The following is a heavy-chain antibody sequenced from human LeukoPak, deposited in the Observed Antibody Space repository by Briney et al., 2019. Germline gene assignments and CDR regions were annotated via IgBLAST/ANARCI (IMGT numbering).Heavy chain of an antibody. Sequence: GGSLRLSCAASGFTFSSYEMNWVRQAPGKGLEWVSYISSSGNTIYYADSVKGRFTISRDNAKNSLYLQMSSLRAEDTAVYYCARRSSRSFDYWGQGTLVIVSS. J-gene: IGHJ4*02. CDR1: GFTFSSYE. V-gene: IGHV3-48*03. CDR2: ISSSGNTI. D-gene: IGHD2/OR15-2a*01. CDR3: ARRSSRSFDY.